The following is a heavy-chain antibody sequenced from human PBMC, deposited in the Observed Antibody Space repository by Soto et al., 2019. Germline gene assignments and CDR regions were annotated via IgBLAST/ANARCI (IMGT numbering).Heavy chain of an antibody. CDR3: ARVRYGAVAAIDAFDI. J-gene: IGHJ3*02. V-gene: IGHV3-48*01. Sequence: GGSLRLSCAASGFTFSSYSMNWVRQAPGKGLEWVSYISSSSSTIYYADSVKDRFTISRDNAKNSLYLQMNSLRAEDTAVYYCARVRYGAVAAIDAFDIWGQGTMVTVSS. CDR1: GFTFSSYS. CDR2: ISSSSSTI. D-gene: IGHD6-19*01.